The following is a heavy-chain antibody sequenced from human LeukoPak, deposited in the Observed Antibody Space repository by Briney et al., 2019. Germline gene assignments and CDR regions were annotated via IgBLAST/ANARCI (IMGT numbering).Heavy chain of an antibody. J-gene: IGHJ3*02. CDR1: VYTFTDYF. D-gene: IGHD1-1*01. CDR2: INPISGAT. Sequence: GASVKVSCKSSVYTFTDYFLHWVRQAPGQGLEWMGCINPISGATMSAQKFQGRVTMTRDTSITTAYMDLTSLTSDDTAMYYCARDPTTGTIRWAASDIWGQGTMVTVSS. V-gene: IGHV1-2*02. CDR3: ARDPTTGTIRWAASDI.